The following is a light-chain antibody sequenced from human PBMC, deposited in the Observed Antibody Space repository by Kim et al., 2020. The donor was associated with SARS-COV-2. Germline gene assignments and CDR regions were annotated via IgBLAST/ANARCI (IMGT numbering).Light chain of an antibody. J-gene: IGKJ2*01. CDR3: QQYGSSLPMYT. Sequence: EIVLTQSPGTLSLSPGERATLSCRASQSVSSSYLAWYQQKPGQAPRLLICGASSRATGIPDRFSGSGSGTDFTLTISRLEPEDFAVYYCQQYGSSLPMYTFGQGTKLEI. CDR2: GAS. CDR1: QSVSSSY. V-gene: IGKV3-20*01.